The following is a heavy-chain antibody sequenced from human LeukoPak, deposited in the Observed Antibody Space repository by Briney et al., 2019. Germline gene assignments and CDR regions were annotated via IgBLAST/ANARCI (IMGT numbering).Heavy chain of an antibody. V-gene: IGHV3-7*04. Sequence: GPLRLSCAASGFTFSSYWMSWVRQAPGKGLEWVANIKQDGSEKYYVDSVKGRFTISRDNGKNSLYLQMNSLRAEDTAVYYCARGGRGYSSVYFDYWGQGTLVTVSS. J-gene: IGHJ4*02. CDR1: GFTFSSYW. CDR3: ARGGRGYSSVYFDY. D-gene: IGHD5-18*01. CDR2: IKQDGSEK.